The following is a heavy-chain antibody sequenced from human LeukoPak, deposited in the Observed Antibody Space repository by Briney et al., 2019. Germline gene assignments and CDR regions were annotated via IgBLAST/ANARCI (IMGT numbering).Heavy chain of an antibody. CDR2: IYYSGST. Sequence: SETLSLTCTVSGGSISSYYWSWIRQPPGKGLEWIGYIYYSGSTNYNPSLKSRVTISVDTSKNQFSLKLSSVTAADTAVYYCARDPTYYYAPGYFDLWGRGTLVTVSS. D-gene: IGHD3-10*01. CDR1: GGSISSYY. J-gene: IGHJ2*01. V-gene: IGHV4-59*01. CDR3: ARDPTYYYAPGYFDL.